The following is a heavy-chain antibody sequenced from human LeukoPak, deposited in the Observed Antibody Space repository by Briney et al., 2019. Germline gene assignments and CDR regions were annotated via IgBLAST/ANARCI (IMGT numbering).Heavy chain of an antibody. CDR2: IYYSGST. Sequence: PSETLSLTCTVSGGSIRSYYWSWIRQPPGKGLEWIGYIYYSGSTNCNPSLKSRVSISVVTSKNQFSLKLSSVTAADTAVYYCARTGSTVTMLYPFDHWGQGTLVTVSS. CDR1: GGSIRSYY. J-gene: IGHJ4*02. V-gene: IGHV4-59*01. D-gene: IGHD4-17*01. CDR3: ARTGSTVTMLYPFDH.